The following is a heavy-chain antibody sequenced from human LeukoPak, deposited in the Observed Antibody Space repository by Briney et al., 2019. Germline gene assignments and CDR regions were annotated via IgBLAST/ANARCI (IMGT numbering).Heavy chain of an antibody. J-gene: IGHJ5*02. CDR1: GDSVSSNSVT. Sequence: SQTLSLTCAISGDSVSSNSVTWNWIRQSPSRGLEWLGRTYYRSTWYNDYAVSVRGRITVNPDTSKNQFSLHLDSVTPEDTAVYYCARRLTQYDCFDPWGQGILVTDSS. CDR3: ARRLTQYDCFDP. V-gene: IGHV6-1*01. CDR2: TYYRSTWYN. D-gene: IGHD2-2*01.